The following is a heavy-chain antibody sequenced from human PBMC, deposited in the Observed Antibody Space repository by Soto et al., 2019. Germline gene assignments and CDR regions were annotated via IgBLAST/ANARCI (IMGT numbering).Heavy chain of an antibody. CDR2: ISGSGDRT. CDR3: AKNLDSDYYYGMDV. Sequence: EVQLLESGGGLVQPGGSLRLSCVVSGFTFSSYAMSWVRQAPGKGLEWVSAISGSGDRTYYADSVKGRFIISRDNSKNTLYLQMNSLRAEDTAVYYCAKNLDSDYYYGMDVWGQGTTVTVSS. CDR1: GFTFSSYA. V-gene: IGHV3-23*01. J-gene: IGHJ6*02.